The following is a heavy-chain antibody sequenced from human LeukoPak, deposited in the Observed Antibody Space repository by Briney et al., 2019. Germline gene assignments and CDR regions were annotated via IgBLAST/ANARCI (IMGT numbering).Heavy chain of an antibody. CDR1: GFTFSSYP. V-gene: IGHV3-23*01. D-gene: IGHD6-19*01. J-gene: IGHJ6*02. CDR2: LSDSGDHP. Sequence: RPGGPLSLFCAPWGFTFSSYPMRWLPHARGGARVCVSALSDSGDHPSYAVAVKGRFTTTRDNSKTTLYLQMNSPRTEDTAVYYCAKAIGRAVAVIDDYFEYYGMDVWGQGTTVTVSS. CDR3: AKAIGRAVAVIDDYFEYYGMDV.